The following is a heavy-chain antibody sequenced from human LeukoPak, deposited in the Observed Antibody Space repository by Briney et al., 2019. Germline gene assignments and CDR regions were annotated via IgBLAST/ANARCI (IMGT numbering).Heavy chain of an antibody. CDR2: MSYHGSNE. CDR3: ARDPYSGYD. D-gene: IGHD5-12*01. CDR1: GFTFSRYA. Sequence: GGSLRLSCVASGFTFSRYAVQWVRQAPGKGLEWVAVMSYHGSNEHYADSVKGRFTISRDNSKNTLYLQMNSLRAEDTAVYYCARDPYSGYDWGQGTLVTVSS. V-gene: IGHV3-30-3*01. J-gene: IGHJ4*02.